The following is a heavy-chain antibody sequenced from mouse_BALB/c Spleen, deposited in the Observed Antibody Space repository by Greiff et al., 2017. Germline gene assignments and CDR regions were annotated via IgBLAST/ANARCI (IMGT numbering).Heavy chain of an antibody. J-gene: IGHJ1*01. CDR1: GFTFNTNA. CDR3: VREGRDWYFDV. Sequence: EVQLVETGGGLVQPKGSLKLSCAASGFTFNTNAMNWVRQAPGKGLEWVARIRSKSNNYATYYADSVKDRFTISRDDSQSMLYLQMNNLKTEDTAMYYCVREGRDWYFDVWGAGTTVTVSA. V-gene: IGHV10S3*01. CDR2: IRSKSNNYAT.